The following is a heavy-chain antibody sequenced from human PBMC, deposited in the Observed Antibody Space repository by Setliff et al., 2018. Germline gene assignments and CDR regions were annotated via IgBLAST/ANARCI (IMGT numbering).Heavy chain of an antibody. CDR1: GFTFSPYI. D-gene: IGHD3-16*01. Sequence: PGGSLRLSCAASGFTFSPYIIHWVRQAPGKGLEWVALISNDDTKKYFADSVKGRFTISRENSKDTLYLQMNSLRAEDTAVYYCARDGGEYWGQGTLVTV. CDR3: ARDGGEY. J-gene: IGHJ4*02. CDR2: ISNDDTKK. V-gene: IGHV3-30*03.